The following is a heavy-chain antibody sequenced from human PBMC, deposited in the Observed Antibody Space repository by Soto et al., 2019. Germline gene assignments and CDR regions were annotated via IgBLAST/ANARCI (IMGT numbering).Heavy chain of an antibody. D-gene: IGHD6-19*01. CDR3: ARDRNLETSAWARDY. V-gene: IGHV1-46*03. Sequence: QVQLVQSGAEVKKPGAAVEVSCKASGYTFTSHYVDWVRQAPGQGLEWMGLINANSGTTSYAQKFQGRVTMTRDTSTSTVYMELSSLRFEDTAVYYCARDRNLETSAWARDYWGQGTLVTVSS. CDR2: INANSGTT. CDR1: GYTFTSHY. J-gene: IGHJ4*02.